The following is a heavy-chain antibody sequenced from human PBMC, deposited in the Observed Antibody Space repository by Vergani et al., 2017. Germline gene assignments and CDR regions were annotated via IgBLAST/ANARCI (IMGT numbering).Heavy chain of an antibody. CDR1: GYTFTDHY. Sequence: EVQLVQSGAEVKKPGATMKISCNVSGYTFTDHYMHWVKQAPGKGLEWMGLVDPEDGETIYAEKFKRRVTIAADTSTDTAHLELSSLRSEDTAVYYCATPQTVTTGGMEVWGQGTTVIVSS. V-gene: IGHV1-69-2*01. CDR2: VDPEDGET. D-gene: IGHD4-17*01. CDR3: ATPQTVTTGGMEV. J-gene: IGHJ6*02.